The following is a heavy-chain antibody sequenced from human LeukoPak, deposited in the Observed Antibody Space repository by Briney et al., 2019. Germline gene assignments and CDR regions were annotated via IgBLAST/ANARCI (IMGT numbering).Heavy chain of an antibody. CDR1: GFTFSSYG. V-gene: IGHV3-30*02. D-gene: IGHD3-16*01. J-gene: IGHJ4*02. CDR3: ARDWGMQGYFDY. Sequence: GGSLRLSCAASGFTFSSYGMHWVRQAPGKGLEWVAFIRYDGSNKYYADSVKGRFTISRDNSKNTLYLQMNSLRAEDTAVYYCARDWGMQGYFDYWGQGTLVTVSS. CDR2: IRYDGSNK.